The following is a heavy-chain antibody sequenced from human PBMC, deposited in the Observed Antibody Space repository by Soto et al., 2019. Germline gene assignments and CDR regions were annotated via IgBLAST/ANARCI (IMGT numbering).Heavy chain of an antibody. V-gene: IGHV4-38-2*02. J-gene: IGHJ4*01. D-gene: IGHD6-19*01. CDR3: AKAHVMVAAGSTFDY. Sequence: ASETLSLTCTVSGYSISSGSYWGWIRQPPGKGPEWIASIYHGGTTFYNPSLKSRVTVSVDKSNNQFSLKLRSVTAADTAVYYCAKAHVMVAAGSTFDYWGHGTLVTVSS. CDR2: IYHGGTT. CDR1: GYSISSGSY.